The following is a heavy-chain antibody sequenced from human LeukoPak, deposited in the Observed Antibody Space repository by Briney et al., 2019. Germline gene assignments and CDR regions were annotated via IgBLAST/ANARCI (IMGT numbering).Heavy chain of an antibody. J-gene: IGHJ4*02. CDR1: GDSISNSHW. CDR2: IYHGGST. D-gene: IGHD3-10*01. V-gene: IGHV4-4*02. Sequence: PSGTLSLTCAVSGDSISNSHWWSWVRQPPREGLEWIGEIYHGGSTNFNPSLKSRVTISVDRSNNQFSLRLTSVTAADTAVYYCARGEEHGSGTVHFDYWGQGTLVTVSS. CDR3: ARGEEHGSGTVHFDY.